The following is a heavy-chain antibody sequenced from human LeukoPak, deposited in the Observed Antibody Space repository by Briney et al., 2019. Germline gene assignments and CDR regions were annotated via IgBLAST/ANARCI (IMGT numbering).Heavy chain of an antibody. CDR1: GFTFSSYA. J-gene: IGHJ4*02. Sequence: GGSLRLSCAASGFTFSSYAMSWVRQTPGKGLEWVSAISGSGGDTYYADSVKGRFTVSRDNSKNTLYLQMNSLRAEDTAIFYCAKGYRAVGLYDYWGQGTLVTVSS. CDR3: AKGYRAVGLYDY. D-gene: IGHD6-19*01. V-gene: IGHV3-23*01. CDR2: ISGSGGDT.